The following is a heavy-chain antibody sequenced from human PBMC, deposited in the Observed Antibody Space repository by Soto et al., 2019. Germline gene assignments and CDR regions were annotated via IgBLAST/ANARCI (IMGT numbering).Heavy chain of an antibody. V-gene: IGHV3-15*07. Sequence: PGGSLRLSCAASGFTFSNAWINWVRQAPGKGLEWVGRIKSKTNGGTTDYAAPVKGRFAISRDNSKNTLYLQMNSLRAEDTAVYYCYSMTTVTHVGYWGQGTLVTVSS. CDR1: GFTFSNAW. J-gene: IGHJ4*02. CDR3: YSMTTVTHVGY. CDR2: IKSKTNGGTT. D-gene: IGHD4-17*01.